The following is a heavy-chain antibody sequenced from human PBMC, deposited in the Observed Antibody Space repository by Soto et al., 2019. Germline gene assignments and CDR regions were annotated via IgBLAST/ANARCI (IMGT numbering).Heavy chain of an antibody. Sequence: QEQLEESGGGVVQPGRALRLSCAASGFLFSSYALHWVRQAPGKGLEWVAVVSYDGSHKDHADSVKGRFTISRDNSKNTLFLQMTSLRPEDTAVYYCARDMGYSGGTGYGMDVWGQGTTVTVSS. CDR2: VSYDGSHK. CDR3: ARDMGYSGGTGYGMDV. V-gene: IGHV3-30-3*01. D-gene: IGHD5-18*01. CDR1: GFLFSSYA. J-gene: IGHJ6*02.